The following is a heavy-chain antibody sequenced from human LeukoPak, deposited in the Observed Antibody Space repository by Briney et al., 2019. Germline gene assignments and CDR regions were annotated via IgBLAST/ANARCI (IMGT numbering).Heavy chain of an antibody. Sequence: GASVKVSCKASGGTFSSYAISWVRQAPGQGLEWMGGIIPIFGTANYAQKFQGRVTITADESTSTAYMELSSLRSEDTAVYYCAKLQSGYYGMDVWGQGTTVTVSS. CDR2: IIPIFGTA. V-gene: IGHV1-69*13. CDR3: AKLQSGYYGMDV. CDR1: GGTFSSYA. J-gene: IGHJ6*02. D-gene: IGHD4-11*01.